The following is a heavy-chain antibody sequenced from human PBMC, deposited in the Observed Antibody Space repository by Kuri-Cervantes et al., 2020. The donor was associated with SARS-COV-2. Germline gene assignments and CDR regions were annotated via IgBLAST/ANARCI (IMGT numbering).Heavy chain of an antibody. CDR1: GLTFTAYA. J-gene: IGHJ4*02. V-gene: IGHV3-23*01. CDR2: MGRDGHT. CDR3: ALSYYFNH. Sequence: GGSLRLSCAASGLTFTAYAMSCVRQAPGGGLEWVSSMGRDGHTFYADSVRGRFTISRDDSKNTLFLQMSSLKIEDTAIYYCALSYYFNHWGQGTPVTVSS. D-gene: IGHD2-2*01.